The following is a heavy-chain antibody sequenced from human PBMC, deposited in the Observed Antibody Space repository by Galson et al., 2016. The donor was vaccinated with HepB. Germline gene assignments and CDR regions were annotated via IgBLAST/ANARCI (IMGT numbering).Heavy chain of an antibody. CDR2: IYYRGST. J-gene: IGHJ4*02. Sequence: LRLSCAASGFTFSSYPMSWVRQAPGKGPEWIGFIYYRGSTNYNPSLKSRVTISVDTSKNQFSLKLSSVTAADTAVYYCARDGSYSSSSVYFDYWGPGILVTVSS. V-gene: IGHV4-59*01. CDR1: GFTFSSYP. D-gene: IGHD6-6*01. CDR3: ARDGSYSSSSVYFDY.